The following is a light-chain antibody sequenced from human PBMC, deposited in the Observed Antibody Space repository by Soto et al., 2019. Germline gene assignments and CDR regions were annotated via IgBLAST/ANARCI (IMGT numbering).Light chain of an antibody. J-gene: IGLJ1*01. CDR3: SSYTSSSTYV. CDR2: DVS. CDR1: SSDVGGYNY. V-gene: IGLV2-14*01. Sequence: QSALTQPASVSGSPGQSITISCTGTSSDVGGYNYVSWYQQHPGKAPKLMIYDVSNRPSGVSNRFSGSKSGNTASLTISGXXXXXXXDYYCSSYTSSSTYVFGTGT.